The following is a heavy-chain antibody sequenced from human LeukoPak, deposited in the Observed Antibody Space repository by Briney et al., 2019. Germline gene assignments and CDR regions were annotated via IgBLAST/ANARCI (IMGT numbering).Heavy chain of an antibody. J-gene: IGHJ5*02. CDR1: GGSISSSSYY. CDR3: ARVLRGVPAATINWFDP. CDR2: IYYSGST. Sequence: KPSETLSLTCTVSGGSISSSSYYWGWIRQPPGKGLEWIGSIYYSGSTYYNPSLKSRVTISVDTSKNQFSLKLSSVTAADTAVYYCARVLRGVPAATINWFDPWGQGTLVTVSS. D-gene: IGHD2-2*01. V-gene: IGHV4-39*07.